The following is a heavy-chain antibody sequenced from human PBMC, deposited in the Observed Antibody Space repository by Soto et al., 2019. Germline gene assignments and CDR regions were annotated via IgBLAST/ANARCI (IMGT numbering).Heavy chain of an antibody. D-gene: IGHD3-10*01. Sequence: SETLSLTCAVSGGSISSGGYSWSWIRQPPGNGLEWIGYIYHSGSTYYNPSLKSRVTISVDRSKNQFSLKLSSVTAADTAVYYCAWGGGSNCFDRWGRGTLVTVAS. CDR2: IYHSGST. V-gene: IGHV4-30-2*01. CDR1: GGSISSGGYS. CDR3: AWGGGSNCFDR. J-gene: IGHJ5*02.